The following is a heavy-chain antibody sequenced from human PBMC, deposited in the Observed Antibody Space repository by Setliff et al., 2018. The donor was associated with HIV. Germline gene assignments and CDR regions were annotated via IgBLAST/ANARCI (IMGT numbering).Heavy chain of an antibody. CDR3: ARDRLGHIDRPYFDY. CDR1: GGTFNNDA. Sequence: ASVKVSCKASGGTFNNDAISWVRQAPGQGLEWMGGIVPVLGITNYSPKFQGRVTITTDESTTTACMDLSSLRSEDTAVYYCARDRLGHIDRPYFDYWGQGTLVTVSS. D-gene: IGHD2-21*01. CDR2: IVPVLGIT. J-gene: IGHJ4*02. V-gene: IGHV1-69*10.